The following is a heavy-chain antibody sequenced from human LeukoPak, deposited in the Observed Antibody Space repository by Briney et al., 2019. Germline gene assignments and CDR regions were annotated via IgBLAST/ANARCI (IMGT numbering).Heavy chain of an antibody. Sequence: GGSLRLSCAASTFTFSSFSMNWVRQAPGKGLEWISYIGRNSDNICYADSVKGRFTISRDNAKNSLYLQMNSLRAEDTAVYYCARTGGNDAFDIWGQGTMVTVSS. CDR3: ARTGGNDAFDI. CDR1: TFTFSSFS. CDR2: IGRNSDNI. D-gene: IGHD3-16*01. V-gene: IGHV3-48*04. J-gene: IGHJ3*02.